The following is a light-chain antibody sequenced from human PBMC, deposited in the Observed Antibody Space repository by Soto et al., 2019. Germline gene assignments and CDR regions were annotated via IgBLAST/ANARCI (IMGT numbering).Light chain of an antibody. V-gene: IGKV3-15*01. CDR2: GAS. CDR3: QQRSNWLT. CDR1: QSVSSN. Sequence: EIVMTQSPDTLSVSPGERATLSCRASQSVSSNLAWYQQKPGQAPRLLIYGASTRATGIPARFSGSGSGTEFTLTISSLQSEDFAVYYCQQRSNWLTFGGGTKV. J-gene: IGKJ4*01.